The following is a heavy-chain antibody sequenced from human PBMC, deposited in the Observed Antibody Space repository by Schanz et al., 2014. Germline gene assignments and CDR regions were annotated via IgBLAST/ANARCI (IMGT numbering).Heavy chain of an antibody. CDR3: AKVWGSDYFYPFDY. CDR2: ISGGGGSA. V-gene: IGHV3-23*04. Sequence: EVQLVESGGGLVQPGGSLRLSCAASGFTFNNYDMNWVRLVPGKGLECVSGISGGGGSAYYADSVKGRFTISRDNSENTLYLQMSSLRAEDTAVYYCAKVWGSDYFYPFDYWGQGTLVTVSS. CDR1: GFTFNNYD. D-gene: IGHD3-22*01. J-gene: IGHJ4*02.